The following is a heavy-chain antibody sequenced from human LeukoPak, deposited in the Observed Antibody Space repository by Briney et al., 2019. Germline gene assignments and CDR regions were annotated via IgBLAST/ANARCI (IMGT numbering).Heavy chain of an antibody. Sequence: PSETLSLTCAVSGGSISSGSYSWTWIRPPPGKGLEWFGYIYETGSPYYNPSLKSRFIMSVDKLKNQFSLKLSSVTAADTAVYFCARGWAYLRVFDFWGQGTMVTVSS. D-gene: IGHD1-26*01. J-gene: IGHJ3*01. CDR1: GGSISSGSYS. CDR3: ARGWAYLRVFDF. CDR2: IYETGSP. V-gene: IGHV4-30-2*01.